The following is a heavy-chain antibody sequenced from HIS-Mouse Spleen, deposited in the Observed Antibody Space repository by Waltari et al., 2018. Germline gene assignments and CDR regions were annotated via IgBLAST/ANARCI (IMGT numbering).Heavy chain of an antibody. D-gene: IGHD6-13*01. Sequence: QLQLQESGPGLVKPSATLSLTCTVPAVSSRGSSYYWGWSRQPPGKGLEWIGSIYYSVSTYYNPSLKSRVTIPVDTSKTQFSLKLSSVTAADTAVYYCAREIPYSSSWYDWYFDLWGRGTLVTVSS. V-gene: IGHV4-39*07. CDR3: AREIPYSSSWYDWYFDL. CDR2: IYYSVST. J-gene: IGHJ2*01. CDR1: AVSSRGSSYY.